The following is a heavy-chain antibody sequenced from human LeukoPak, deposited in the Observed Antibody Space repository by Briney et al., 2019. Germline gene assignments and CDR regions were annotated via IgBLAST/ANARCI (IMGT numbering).Heavy chain of an antibody. CDR1: GYTFTGYY. Sequence: GGSVKVSCKASGYTFTGYYMHWVRQAPGQGLEWMGWINPNSGGTNYAQKFQGRVTITRDKSISTAYMELSRLRSDDTAVYYCARADVYTGNWNAKADAFDNWGQGTMVTVSS. D-gene: IGHD1-20*01. J-gene: IGHJ3*02. CDR3: ARADVYTGNWNAKADAFDN. V-gene: IGHV1-2*02. CDR2: INPNSGGT.